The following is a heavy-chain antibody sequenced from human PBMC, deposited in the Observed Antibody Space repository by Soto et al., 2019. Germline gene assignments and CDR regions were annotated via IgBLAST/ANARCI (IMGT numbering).Heavy chain of an antibody. J-gene: IGHJ4*02. CDR1: GGSISSYY. CDR2: IYYSGST. D-gene: IGHD3-22*01. V-gene: IGHV4-59*01. CDR3: AKASDDSGYFPFDY. Sequence: SETLSLTCTVSGGSISSYYWSWIRQPPGKGLEWIGYIYYSGSTNYNPSLKSRVTISVDTSKNQFSLKVTSVAAADSAVYYCAKASDDSGYFPFDYWGEGTLVTVSS.